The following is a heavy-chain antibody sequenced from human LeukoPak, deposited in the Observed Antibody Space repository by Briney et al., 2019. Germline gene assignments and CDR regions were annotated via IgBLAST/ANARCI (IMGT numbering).Heavy chain of an antibody. J-gene: IGHJ3*02. CDR3: ARDAYYYDQVGAFDI. CDR2: IYSGGST. D-gene: IGHD3-22*01. Sequence: GGSLRLSCAASGFTVSSNYMSWVRQAPGKGREWVSVIYSGGSTYYADSVKGRFTISRDNSKNTLYLQMNSLRAEDTAVYYCARDAYYYDQVGAFDIWGQGTMVTVSS. V-gene: IGHV3-66*02. CDR1: GFTVSSNY.